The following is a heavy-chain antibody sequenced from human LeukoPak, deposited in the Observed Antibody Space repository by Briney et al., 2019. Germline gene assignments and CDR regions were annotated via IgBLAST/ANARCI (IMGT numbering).Heavy chain of an antibody. CDR1: GFTFSDYY. V-gene: IGHV3-66*01. D-gene: IGHD3-9*01. CDR2: IYSGGST. CDR3: ARMELLRYFVPRDY. Sequence: PGGSLRLSCAASGFTFSDYYMSWVRQAPGKGLEWVSVIYSGGSTYYADSVKGRFTISRDNSKNTLYLQMNSLRAEDTAVYYCARMELLRYFVPRDYWGQGTLVTVSS. J-gene: IGHJ4*02.